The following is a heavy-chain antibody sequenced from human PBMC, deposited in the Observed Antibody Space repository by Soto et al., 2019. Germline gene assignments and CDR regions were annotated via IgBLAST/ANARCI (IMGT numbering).Heavy chain of an antibody. D-gene: IGHD3-16*01. CDR2: IKQDGSEK. Sequence: EVQLVESGGGLVQPGGFLRLSCAASGFTFSSYWMSWVRQAPGKGLEWVANIKQDGSEKYYVDSVKGRFTISRDNAKNSLYLQMNSLRAEDTAVYYCARGLSGADYYDYIWGSYPNDYWGQGTLVTVSS. CDR1: GFTFSSYW. CDR3: ARGLSGADYYDYIWGSYPNDY. V-gene: IGHV3-7*01. J-gene: IGHJ4*02.